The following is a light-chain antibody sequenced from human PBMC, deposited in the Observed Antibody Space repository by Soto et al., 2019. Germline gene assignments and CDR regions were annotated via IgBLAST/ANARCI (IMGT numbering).Light chain of an antibody. CDR1: SSNIGSNY. CDR2: RNN. CDR3: GGWDDSLSSPV. Sequence: QSVLTQPPSASGTPGQWVNISCSGSSSNIGSNYVYWYRQFPGTAPKLLSQRNNQRPPGVPARFSGSMSGTTASLAISGRRSEDEADYYCGGWDDSLSSPVVGGGTKLTVL. J-gene: IGLJ2*01. V-gene: IGLV1-47*01.